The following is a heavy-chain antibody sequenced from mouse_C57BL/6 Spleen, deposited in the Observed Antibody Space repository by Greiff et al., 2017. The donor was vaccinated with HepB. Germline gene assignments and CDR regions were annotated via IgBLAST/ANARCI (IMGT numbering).Heavy chain of an antibody. CDR1: GYTFTSYW. Sequence: VQLQQPGAELVMPGASVKLSCKASGYTFTSYWMHWVKQRPGQGLEWIGEIDPSDSYTNYNQKFKGKSTLTVDKSSSTAYMQLSSLTSEDSAVYYCARRSSGYEAMDYWGQGTSVTVSS. J-gene: IGHJ4*01. CDR3: ARRSSGYEAMDY. D-gene: IGHD3-2*02. CDR2: IDPSDSYT. V-gene: IGHV1-69*01.